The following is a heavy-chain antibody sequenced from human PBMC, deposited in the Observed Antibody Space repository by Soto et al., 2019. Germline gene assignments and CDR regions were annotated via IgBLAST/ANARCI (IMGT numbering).Heavy chain of an antibody. CDR3: ARGGKDTAMVWFDY. J-gene: IGHJ4*02. Sequence: QVQLQQWGAGLLKPSETLSLTCAVYGGSFSGYYWSWIRQPPGKGLEWIGEINHSGSTNYNPSLKSRVTISVDTSKNQFSLKLSSVTAADTAVYYCARGGKDTAMVWFDYWGQGTLVTVSS. V-gene: IGHV4-34*01. CDR2: INHSGST. D-gene: IGHD5-18*01. CDR1: GGSFSGYY.